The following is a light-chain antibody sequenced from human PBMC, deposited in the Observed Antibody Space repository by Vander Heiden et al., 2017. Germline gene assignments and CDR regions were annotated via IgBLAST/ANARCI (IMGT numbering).Light chain of an antibody. V-gene: IGKV4-1*01. Sequence: DIVMTQSPDSLAVSLVERATINCKSSQSVLYSSNNKNYLAWYQQKPGQPPKLLIYWASTRETGVPDRSSGSGSGTDFTLTISSLQAEDVAVYYCQQYYSTPPTFGQGTKVEIK. CDR3: QQYYSTPPT. CDR1: QSVLYSSNNKNY. J-gene: IGKJ1*01. CDR2: WAS.